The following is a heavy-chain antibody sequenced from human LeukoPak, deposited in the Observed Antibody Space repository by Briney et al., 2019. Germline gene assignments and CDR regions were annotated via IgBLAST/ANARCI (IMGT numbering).Heavy chain of an antibody. D-gene: IGHD5-12*01. V-gene: IGHV3-48*04. J-gene: IGHJ6*02. CDR1: GFTFNSYS. CDR2: ISSSSSTI. Sequence: GGSLRLSCAASGFTFNSYSMNWVRQAPGKGLEWVSYISSSSSTIYYADSVKGRFTISRDNAKNSLYLQMNSLRAEDTAVYYCAREWQKDGMDVWGQGTTVTVSS. CDR3: AREWQKDGMDV.